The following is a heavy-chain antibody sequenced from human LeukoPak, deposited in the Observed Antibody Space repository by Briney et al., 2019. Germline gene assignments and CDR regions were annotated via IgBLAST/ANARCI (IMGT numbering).Heavy chain of an antibody. CDR2: INKDGSER. V-gene: IGHV3-7*01. D-gene: IGHD1-7*01. CDR3: ARDDDWNYEDY. J-gene: IGHJ4*02. Sequence: GGSLRLSCAASGFTFSSYAMSWVRQAPGKGLEWVANINKDGSERNYVDSVKGRFTISRDNAKNSLYLQMNSLRAEDTAVYYCARDDDWNYEDYRGQGTLVTVSS. CDR1: GFTFSSYA.